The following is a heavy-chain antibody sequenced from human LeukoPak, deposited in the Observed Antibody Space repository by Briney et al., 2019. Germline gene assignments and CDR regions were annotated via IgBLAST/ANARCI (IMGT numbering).Heavy chain of an antibody. CDR2: INPNSGGT. J-gene: IGHJ4*02. CDR3: ARITFGGVIVIWYFDY. D-gene: IGHD3-16*02. Sequence: ASVKVSCKASGYTFTGYYMHWVRQAPGQGLEWMGWINPNSGGTNYAQKFQGRVTMTRDTSISTAYMELSRLRSDDTAVYYCARITFGGVIVIWYFDYWGREPWSPSPQ. CDR1: GYTFTGYY. V-gene: IGHV1-2*02.